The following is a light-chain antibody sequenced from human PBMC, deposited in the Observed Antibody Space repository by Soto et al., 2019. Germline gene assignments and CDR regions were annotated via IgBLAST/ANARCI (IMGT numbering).Light chain of an antibody. CDR3: QQYHSYSPHT. CDR2: DAS. J-gene: IGKJ2*01. V-gene: IGKV1-5*01. CDR1: QNIYRW. Sequence: DIQMTQSPSTLSASVGDRVTITCRASQNIYRWLAWYQQKPGKAPKLLIYDASTLQGGVPSRFGGSVSGTEFTLTITSLQHDDFATYYCQQYHSYSPHTFGQGTNLESK.